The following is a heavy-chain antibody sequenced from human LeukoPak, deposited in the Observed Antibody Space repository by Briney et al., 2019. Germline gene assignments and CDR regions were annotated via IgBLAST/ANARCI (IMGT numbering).Heavy chain of an antibody. V-gene: IGHV3-9*01. CDR1: GFTFDDYA. Sequence: GGSLRLSCAASGFTFDDYAMHWVRQAPGKGLEWVSGISWNSGSIGYADSVKGRFTISRDNAKNSLYLQMNSLRAEDTALYYCARGAYGGNSWGQGTLVTVSS. J-gene: IGHJ4*02. D-gene: IGHD4-23*01. CDR3: ARGAYGGNS. CDR2: ISWNSGSI.